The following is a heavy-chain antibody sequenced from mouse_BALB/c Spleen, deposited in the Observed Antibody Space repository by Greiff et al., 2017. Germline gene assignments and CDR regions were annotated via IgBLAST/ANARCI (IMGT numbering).Heavy chain of an antibody. CDR2: IYPGDGDT. V-gene: IGHV1-80*01. D-gene: IGHD2-1*01. CDR1: GYAFSSYW. Sequence: LVESGAELVRPGSSVKISCKASGYAFSSYWMNWVKQRPGQGLVWIGQIYPGDGDTNYNGKFKGKATLTADKSSSTAYMQLSSLTSEDSAVYFCTRNCNYESYAMDYWGQGTSVTGSS. J-gene: IGHJ4*01. CDR3: TRNCNYESYAMDY.